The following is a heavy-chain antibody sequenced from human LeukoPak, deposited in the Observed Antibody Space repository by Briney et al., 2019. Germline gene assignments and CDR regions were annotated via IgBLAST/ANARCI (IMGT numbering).Heavy chain of an antibody. V-gene: IGHV3-23*01. J-gene: IGHJ4*02. CDR1: GFTFSSYA. CDR3: ARDARDDYGGNPFDY. Sequence: GGSLRLSCAASGFTFSSYAMYWVRQAPGKGLEWVSTIRGSGGTTYYADSVKGRFTISRDNSKNTLYLQMNSLRAEDTAVYYCARDARDDYGGNPFDYWGQGTLVTVSS. CDR2: IRGSGGTT. D-gene: IGHD4-23*01.